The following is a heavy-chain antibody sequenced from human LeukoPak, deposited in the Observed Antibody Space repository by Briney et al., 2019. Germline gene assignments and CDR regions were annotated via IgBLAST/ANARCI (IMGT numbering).Heavy chain of an antibody. CDR1: GGSISGGGYY. Sequence: RSSETLSLTCTVSGGSISGGGYYWSWIRQHPGKGLEWIGYIYYSGSTYYNPSLKSRVTISVDTSKNQFSLKLSSVTAADTAVYYCARGRSRMEWFRAFDIWGQGTIVTVSS. CDR2: IYYSGST. CDR3: ARGRSRMEWFRAFDI. D-gene: IGHD3-3*01. V-gene: IGHV4-31*03. J-gene: IGHJ3*02.